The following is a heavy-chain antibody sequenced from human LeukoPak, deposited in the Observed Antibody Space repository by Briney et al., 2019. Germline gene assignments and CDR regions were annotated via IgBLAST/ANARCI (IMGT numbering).Heavy chain of an antibody. CDR1: GFTFSDSY. D-gene: IGHD3-22*01. J-gene: IGHJ4*02. CDR2: ISRGGNTI. V-gene: IGHV3-11*01. CDR3: ARAHYRDSSGYPDY. Sequence: GGSLRLSCAASGFTFSDSYMNWMRQAPGKGLEWVSFISRGGNTIYYADSVKGRFTISRDNAKNSLYLQMNSLTAEDTAVYYCARAHYRDSSGYPDYWGQGTLVIVSS.